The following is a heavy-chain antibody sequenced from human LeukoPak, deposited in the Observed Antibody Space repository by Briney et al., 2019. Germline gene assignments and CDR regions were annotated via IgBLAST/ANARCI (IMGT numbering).Heavy chain of an antibody. CDR3: ATDLGQQGLNFDY. D-gene: IGHD6-25*01. V-gene: IGHV1-69-2*01. CDR2: VDPENGET. Sequence: ASVKISCKVSRYTFTDYYMHWVQQAPGKGLEWMGLVDPENGETKYAEKFQGRVTITADTSTDTAYMELSSLRSEDTAVYYCATDLGQQGLNFDYWGQGTLVTFSA. J-gene: IGHJ4*02. CDR1: RYTFTDYY.